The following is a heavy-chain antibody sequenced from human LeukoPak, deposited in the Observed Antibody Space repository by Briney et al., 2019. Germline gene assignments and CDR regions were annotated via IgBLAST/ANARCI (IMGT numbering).Heavy chain of an antibody. CDR2: ISGSSSTI. Sequence: GGSLRLSCAASGFTFSSYSMNWVRQAPGKGLEWISYISGSSSTIYYADSVKGRFTISRDNSKNTLYLQMNSLRAEDTAVYYCAKTTYYYYMDVWGKGTTVTVSS. CDR3: AKTTYYYYMDV. V-gene: IGHV3-48*01. J-gene: IGHJ6*03. CDR1: GFTFSSYS. D-gene: IGHD4-11*01.